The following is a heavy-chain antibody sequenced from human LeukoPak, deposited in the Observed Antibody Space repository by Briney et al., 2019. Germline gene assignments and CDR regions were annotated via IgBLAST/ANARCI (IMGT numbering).Heavy chain of an antibody. Sequence: SDTLSLTCTVSGGSISSYYWSWIRQPAGKGLEWIGRIYTSGSTNYNPSLKSRVTMSVDTSKNQFSLKLSSVTAADTAVYYCARSEVGATRNYYYYYMDVWGKGTTVTVSS. CDR3: ARSEVGATRNYYYYYMDV. CDR1: GGSISSYY. V-gene: IGHV4-4*07. D-gene: IGHD1-26*01. J-gene: IGHJ6*03. CDR2: IYTSGST.